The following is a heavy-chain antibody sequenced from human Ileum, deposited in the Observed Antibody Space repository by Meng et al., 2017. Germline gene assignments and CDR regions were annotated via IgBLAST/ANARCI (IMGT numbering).Heavy chain of an antibody. D-gene: IGHD3-16*01. J-gene: IGHJ4*02. CDR3: ARINYVEDS. Sequence: VQLVGSGGGLVQPGGSLRLSCAASGFTFSNYWMHWVRQTPGKGLVWVSRINEDGRVTNYADSVEGRFTVSRDNAKNTLYLQMNSLRVEDTGIYYCARINYVEDSWGQGTLVTASS. CDR2: INEDGRVT. V-gene: IGHV3-74*01. CDR1: GFTFSNYW.